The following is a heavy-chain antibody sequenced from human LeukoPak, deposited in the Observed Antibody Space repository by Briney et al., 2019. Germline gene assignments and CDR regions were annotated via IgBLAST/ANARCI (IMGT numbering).Heavy chain of an antibody. CDR1: GITVSNNY. D-gene: IGHD3/OR15-3a*01. CDR2: ISGSGGST. CDR3: AKRWSGLCSN. J-gene: IGHJ4*02. V-gene: IGHV3-23*01. Sequence: GGSLRLSCAASGITVSNNYMSWVRQAPGKGLEWVSAISGSGGSTYYADSVKGRFTISRDNSKNTLYLQMNSLRAEDTAVYYCAKRWSGLCSNWGQGTLVTVSS.